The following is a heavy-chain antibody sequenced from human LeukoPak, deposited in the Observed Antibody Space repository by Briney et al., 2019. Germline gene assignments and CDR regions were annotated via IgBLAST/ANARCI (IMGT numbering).Heavy chain of an antibody. CDR3: AKDSGVLRHFDWLSYFDY. CDR1: GFTFDDYA. CDR2: LSTSTTRT. V-gene: IGHV3-23*01. D-gene: IGHD3-9*01. J-gene: IGHJ4*02. Sequence: GGSLRLSCAASGFTFDDYAMHWVRQAPGKGLEWVSTLSTSTTRTYYADSVKGRFTISRDNSKRTLYLQMNSLRAEDTAVYYCAKDSGVLRHFDWLSYFDYWGQGTLVTVSP.